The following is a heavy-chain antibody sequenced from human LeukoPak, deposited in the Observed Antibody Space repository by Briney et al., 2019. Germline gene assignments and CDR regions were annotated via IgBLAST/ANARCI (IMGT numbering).Heavy chain of an antibody. CDR2: ISYDGSNK. D-gene: IGHD5-18*01. CDR1: GFTFSSYG. Sequence: PGGSLRLSCAASGFTFSSYGMHWVRQAPGKGLEWVAVISYDGSNKYHADSVKGRFTISRDNSKNTLYLQMNSLRAEDTALYYCAKEAYSYGYFDSWGLGTLVTVSS. J-gene: IGHJ4*02. V-gene: IGHV3-30*18. CDR3: AKEAYSYGYFDS.